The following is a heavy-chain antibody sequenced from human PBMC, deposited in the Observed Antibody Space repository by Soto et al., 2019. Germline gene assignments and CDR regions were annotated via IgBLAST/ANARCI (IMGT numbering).Heavy chain of an antibody. V-gene: IGHV1-18*01. Sequence: ASVKVSCKASGYTFTSYGISWVRQAPGQGLEWMGWISAYNGNTNYAQKLQGRVTMTTDTSTSTAYMELRSLRSDDTAVYYCARVIVVVPAAIREYYFDDWGQGTRVTVSS. CDR1: GYTFTSYG. CDR3: ARVIVVVPAAIREYYFDD. CDR2: ISAYNGNT. D-gene: IGHD2-2*01. J-gene: IGHJ4*02.